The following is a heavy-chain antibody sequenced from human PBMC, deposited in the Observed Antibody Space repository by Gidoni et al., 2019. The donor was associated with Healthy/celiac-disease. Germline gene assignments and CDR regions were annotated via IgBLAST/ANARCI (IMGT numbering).Heavy chain of an antibody. V-gene: IGHV4-34*01. D-gene: IGHD3-16*02. CDR1: GGSFSGYY. Sequence: QVQLQQWGAGLLKPSETLSLTCAVYGGSFSGYYWSWIRQPPGKGLEWIGEINHSGSTNYNPSLKSRVTISVDTSKNQFSLKLSSVTAADTAVYYCAREGYCSGGSCHNTYYDYVWGSYRVDWGQGTLVTVSS. J-gene: IGHJ4*02. CDR2: INHSGST. CDR3: AREGYCSGGSCHNTYYDYVWGSYRVD.